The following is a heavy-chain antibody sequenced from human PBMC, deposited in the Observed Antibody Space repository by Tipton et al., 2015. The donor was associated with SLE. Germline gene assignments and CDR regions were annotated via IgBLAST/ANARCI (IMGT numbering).Heavy chain of an antibody. CDR2: IYYSGST. CDR1: GGSISSYY. CDR3: ARAVAGYGDSGWFDP. D-gene: IGHD4-17*01. Sequence: TLSLTCTVSGGSISSYYWSWIRQPPGKGLEWIGYIYYSGSTYYNPSLKSRVTISVDTSKNQFSLKLSSVTAADTAVYYCARAVAGYGDSGWFDPWGQGTLVTVSS. J-gene: IGHJ5*02. V-gene: IGHV4-59*01.